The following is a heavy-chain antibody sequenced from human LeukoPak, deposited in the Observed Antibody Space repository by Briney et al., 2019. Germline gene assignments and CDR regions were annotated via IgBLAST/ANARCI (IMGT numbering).Heavy chain of an antibody. J-gene: IGHJ3*01. CDR3: AKDPAYYYDSSGYSGTFDF. Sequence: PGGSLRLSCAAYGFTFSRYAMSWVRQVPGKGLEWVSSTTGSGGSTYYADSVKGRFTISRDNSKNTLYLQMNSLRAEDTAVYYCAKDPAYYYDSSGYSGTFDFWGQGTMVTFSS. CDR2: TTGSGGST. D-gene: IGHD3-22*01. V-gene: IGHV3-23*01. CDR1: GFTFSRYA.